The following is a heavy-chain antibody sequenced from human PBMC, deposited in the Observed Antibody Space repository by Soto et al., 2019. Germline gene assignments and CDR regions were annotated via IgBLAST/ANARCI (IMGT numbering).Heavy chain of an antibody. Sequence: ASVKVSCKASGYTFTTYGISCVRQAPGQGLEWMGWISAYNGNTNYAQKLQGRVTMTTDTSTSTAYMELRSLRSDDTAVYYCARVLPRYCSGGSCYSRWFDPWGQGTLVTVSS. CDR2: ISAYNGNT. D-gene: IGHD2-15*01. CDR3: ARVLPRYCSGGSCYSRWFDP. V-gene: IGHV1-18*01. J-gene: IGHJ5*02. CDR1: GYTFTTYG.